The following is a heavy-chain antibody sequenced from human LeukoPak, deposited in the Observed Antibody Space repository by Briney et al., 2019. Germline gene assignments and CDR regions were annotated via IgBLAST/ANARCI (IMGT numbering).Heavy chain of an antibody. V-gene: IGHV3-30-3*01. CDR1: GFTFSSYA. J-gene: IGHJ4*02. Sequence: GGSLRLSCAASGFTFSSYAMHWVRQAPGKGLEWVAVISYDGSNKYYADSVKGRFTISRDNSKNTLYLQMNSLRAEDTAVYYCSRGWLQLSYWGQGTLVTVSS. D-gene: IGHD5-12*01. CDR2: ISYDGSNK. CDR3: SRGWLQLSY.